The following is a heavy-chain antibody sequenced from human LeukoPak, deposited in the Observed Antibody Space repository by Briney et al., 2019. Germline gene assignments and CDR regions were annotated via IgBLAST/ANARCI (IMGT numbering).Heavy chain of an antibody. CDR2: IYYSGST. J-gene: IGHJ4*02. D-gene: IGHD1-26*01. Sequence: SETLSLTCTVSGGSISSYYWSWIRQPPGEGLEWIGYIYYSGSTNYNPSLKSRVTISVDTSKNQFSLKLSSVTAADTAVYYCAAGIVGPTSPFSVDYWGQGTLVTVSS. CDR3: AAGIVGPTSPFSVDY. CDR1: GGSISSYY. V-gene: IGHV4-59*01.